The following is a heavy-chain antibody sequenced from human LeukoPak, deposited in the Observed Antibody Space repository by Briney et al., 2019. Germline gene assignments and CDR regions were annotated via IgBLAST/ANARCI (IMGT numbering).Heavy chain of an antibody. D-gene: IGHD2-2*02. J-gene: IGHJ6*03. CDR1: GFTVSSNY. V-gene: IGHV3-53*01. Sequence: PGGSLRLSCAASGFTVSSNYMSWVRQVPGKGLEWVSVIYSGGSTYYADSVKGRFTISRDNSKNTLYLQMNSLRAEDTAVYYCAADIVVVPAAIKGHYYYYYMDVWGKGTTVTVSS. CDR3: AADIVVVPAAIKGHYYYYYMDV. CDR2: IYSGGST.